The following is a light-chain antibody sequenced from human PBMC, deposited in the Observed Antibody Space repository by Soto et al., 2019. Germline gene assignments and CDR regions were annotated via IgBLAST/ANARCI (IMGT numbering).Light chain of an antibody. V-gene: IGKV3-15*01. CDR2: GAS. CDR3: QQYNNWPPWT. Sequence: EIVMTQSPATLSVSHTEGATLSCRASQSVSSNLAWYQQKPGQAPRLLIYGASTRATGIPARFSGSGSGTEFTLTISSLQSEDFAVYYCQQYNNWPPWTFGQGTKVDI. J-gene: IGKJ1*01. CDR1: QSVSSN.